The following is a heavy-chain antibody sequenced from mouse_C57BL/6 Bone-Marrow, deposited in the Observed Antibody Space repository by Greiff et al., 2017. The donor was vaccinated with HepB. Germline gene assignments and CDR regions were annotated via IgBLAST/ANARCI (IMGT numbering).Heavy chain of an antibody. J-gene: IGHJ4*01. D-gene: IGHD2-1*01. Sequence: QVQLQQPGAELVKPGASVTMSCKASGYTFTSYWITWVKRGPGQGLEWIGDIYPGSGSTNYNEKFKSKATLTVDTSSSRAYMQPSSLTSEDSAVYYWARHYGNYEAMDYWCQGTSVTVSS. CDR3: ARHYGNYEAMDY. V-gene: IGHV1-55*01. CDR1: GYTFTSYW. CDR2: IYPGSGST.